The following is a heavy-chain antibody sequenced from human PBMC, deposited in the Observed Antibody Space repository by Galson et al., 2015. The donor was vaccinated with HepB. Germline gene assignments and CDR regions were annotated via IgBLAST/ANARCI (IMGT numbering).Heavy chain of an antibody. V-gene: IGHV1-18*01. CDR1: GYTFSTYG. J-gene: IGHJ1*01. D-gene: IGHD1-26*01. CDR3: ARDRVGFPSDFQH. CDR2: ISGFNGNT. Sequence: SVKVSCKASGYTFSTYGVSWVRQAPGQGLEWMGWISGFNGNTDFAQSFQGRVTMTTDILTNTAYMELRSLRSDDTAVYYCARDRVGFPSDFQHWGQGTLATVSS.